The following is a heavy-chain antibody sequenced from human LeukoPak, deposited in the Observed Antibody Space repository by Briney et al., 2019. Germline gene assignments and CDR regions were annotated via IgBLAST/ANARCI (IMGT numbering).Heavy chain of an antibody. CDR3: ARCPRGPASHFYATDY. CDR1: GYTFTSYG. D-gene: IGHD5/OR15-5a*01. J-gene: IGHJ4*02. V-gene: IGHV1-18*04. CDR2: IHFYNGNT. Sequence: ASVKVSCKASGYTFTSYGITWVRPAPGQGLEWMGLIHFYNGNTDYPQKFQDRVTMTTDTSTGTAYMELRSLRSDDTAVYYCARCPRGPASHFYATDYWGQGTLVTVSS.